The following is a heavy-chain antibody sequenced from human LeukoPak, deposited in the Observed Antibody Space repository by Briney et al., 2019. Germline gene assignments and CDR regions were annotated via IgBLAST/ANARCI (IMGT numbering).Heavy chain of an antibody. D-gene: IGHD2-21*01. CDR2: IYYSGST. CDR1: GGSISSGGYY. J-gene: IGHJ5*02. CDR3: ARRNDLLWFDP. Sequence: SETLSLTCTVSGGSISSGGYYWSWIRQHPGKGLEWIGYIYYSGSTYYNPSLKSRVTISVDTSKNQFSLKLSSVTAADTAVYYCARRNDLLWFDPWGQGTLVTVSS. V-gene: IGHV4-31*03.